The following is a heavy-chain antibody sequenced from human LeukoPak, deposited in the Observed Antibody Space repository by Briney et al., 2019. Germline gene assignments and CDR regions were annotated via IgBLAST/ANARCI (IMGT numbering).Heavy chain of an antibody. CDR2: ISSSSSYI. CDR1: GFTFSSYS. J-gene: IGHJ4*02. CDR3: ARDGDIADAIYFDY. Sequence: GGSLRLSCAASGFTFSSYSMNWVRQAPGKGLEWVSSISSSSSYIYYADSVKGRFTISRDNAKNSLCLQMNSLRAEDTAVYYCARDGDIADAIYFDYWGQGTLVSVSS. V-gene: IGHV3-21*01. D-gene: IGHD6-13*01.